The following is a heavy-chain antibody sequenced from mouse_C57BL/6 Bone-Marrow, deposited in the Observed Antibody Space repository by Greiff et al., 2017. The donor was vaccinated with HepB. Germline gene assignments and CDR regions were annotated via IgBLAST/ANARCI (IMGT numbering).Heavy chain of an antibody. CDR3: ARSFITTVVPHFGY. Sequence: VQLQQPGAELVKPGASVKMSCKASGYTFTSYWITWVKQRPGQGLEWIGDIYPGSGSTNYNEKFKSKAKLTVDTSSSTAYMQLSSLTSEHSAVYYCARSFITTVVPHFGYWGQGTTLTVSS. J-gene: IGHJ2*01. V-gene: IGHV1-55*01. D-gene: IGHD1-1*01. CDR2: IYPGSGST. CDR1: GYTFTSYW.